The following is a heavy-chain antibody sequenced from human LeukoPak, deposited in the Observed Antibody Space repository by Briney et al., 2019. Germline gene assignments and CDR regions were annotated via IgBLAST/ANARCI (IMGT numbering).Heavy chain of an antibody. J-gene: IGHJ3*02. CDR2: INPNSGGT. Sequence: GASVKVSCKAPGYTFTGYYMHWVRQAPGQGLEWMGWINPNSGGTNYAQKFQGRVTMTRNTSISTAYMELSSLRSEDTAVYYCARQNMITFGGVIVPPGDDAFDIWGQGTMVTVSS. V-gene: IGHV1-2*02. CDR3: ARQNMITFGGVIVPPGDDAFDI. D-gene: IGHD3-16*02. CDR1: GYTFTGYY.